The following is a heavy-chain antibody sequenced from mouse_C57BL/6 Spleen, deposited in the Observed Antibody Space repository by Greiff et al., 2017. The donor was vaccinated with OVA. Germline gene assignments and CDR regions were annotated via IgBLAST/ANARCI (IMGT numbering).Heavy chain of an antibody. J-gene: IGHJ4*01. V-gene: IGHV1-18*01. CDR2: INPNNGGT. CDR1: GYTFTDYN. D-gene: IGHD2-1*01. CDR3: ARFHYGNYEDAMDY. Sequence: EVQLQQSGPELVKPGASVKIPCKASGYTFTDYNMDWVKQSHGKSLEWIGDINPNNGGTIYNQKFKGKATLTVDKSSSTAYMELRSLTSEDTAVYYCARFHYGNYEDAMDYWGQGTSVTVSS.